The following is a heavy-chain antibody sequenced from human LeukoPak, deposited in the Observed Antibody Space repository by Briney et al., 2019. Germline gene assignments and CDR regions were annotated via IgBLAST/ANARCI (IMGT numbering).Heavy chain of an antibody. CDR1: GFTVNNNY. J-gene: IGHJ4*02. D-gene: IGHD2-2*01. V-gene: IGHV3-66*01. Sequence: GGSLRLSCAASGFTVNNNYMTWVRQAPGKGLEWVSAVYSGGTTYYADSVKGRFTISRDDSKNTLFLQMNSLRPEDTSVYYCTRDLSSGMPGGFDYWGQGILVTVSS. CDR3: TRDLSSGMPGGFDY. CDR2: VYSGGTT.